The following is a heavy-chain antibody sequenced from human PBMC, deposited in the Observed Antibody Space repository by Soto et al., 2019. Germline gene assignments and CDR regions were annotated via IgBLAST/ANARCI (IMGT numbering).Heavy chain of an antibody. CDR1: GGTFSSYA. J-gene: IGHJ4*02. CDR3: ARESRDYVRGSYRTFDY. D-gene: IGHD3-16*02. V-gene: IGHV1-69*01. Sequence: QVQLVQSGAEVKKPGSSVKVSCKASGGTFSSYAISWVRQAPGQGLEWMGGIIPIFGTANYAQKFQGRVTITADESTSTAYMELSSLRSEDTAVYYCARESRDYVRGSYRTFDYWGQGTLVTVSS. CDR2: IIPIFGTA.